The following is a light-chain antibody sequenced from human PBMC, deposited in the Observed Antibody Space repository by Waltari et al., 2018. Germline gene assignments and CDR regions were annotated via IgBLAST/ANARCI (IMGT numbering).Light chain of an antibody. CDR1: QIISNY. V-gene: IGKV1-5*03. Sequence: DIQMTQSPSTLSASVGDTITITCRASQIISNYLAWYQQKPGKAPKLLIYKASSSGSGVPSRFSGSGSGTEFTLTISSLQPDDFATYYCQQYNTYSSFGQGTKLEIK. CDR3: QQYNTYSS. CDR2: KAS. J-gene: IGKJ2*03.